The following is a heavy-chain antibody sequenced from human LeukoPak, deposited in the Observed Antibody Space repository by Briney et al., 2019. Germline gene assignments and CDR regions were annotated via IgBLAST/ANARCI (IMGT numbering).Heavy chain of an antibody. CDR1: GYSISSGYY. Sequence: SETLSLTCAVSGYSISSGYYWGWIRQPPGKGLEWTGSIYHSGSTYYNPSLKSRVTISVDTSKNQFSLKLSSVTAADTAVYYCARVGGIAVAGTSYDFDYWGQGTLVTVSS. D-gene: IGHD6-19*01. J-gene: IGHJ4*02. CDR3: ARVGGIAVAGTSYDFDY. CDR2: IYHSGST. V-gene: IGHV4-38-2*01.